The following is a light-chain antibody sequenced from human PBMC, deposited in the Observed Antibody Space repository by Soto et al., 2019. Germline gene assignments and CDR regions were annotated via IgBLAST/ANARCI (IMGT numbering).Light chain of an antibody. CDR3: QQYGSSRT. CDR2: GAS. V-gene: IGKV3-20*01. J-gene: IGKJ1*01. Sequence: EIVLTQSPGTLSLSPGERATLSCRASQSVTSNYLAWYQQKPGQAPRLLIYGASSRATGIPDRFSGSGSGTDFTLTINRLEPEDFAVYYRQQYGSSRTFGQGTKVDIK. CDR1: QSVTSNY.